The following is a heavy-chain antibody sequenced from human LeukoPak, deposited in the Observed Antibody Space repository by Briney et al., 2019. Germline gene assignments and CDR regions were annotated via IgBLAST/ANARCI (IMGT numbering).Heavy chain of an antibody. D-gene: IGHD3-10*01. CDR2: IGTAGDT. CDR3: ARGSPSFQH. CDR1: GFTFSNYD. V-gene: IGHV3-13*01. J-gene: IGHJ1*01. Sequence: GGSLRLSCAASGFTFSNYDMHWVRQATGQGLEWVSGIGTAGDTYYAGSVKGRFTISRENAKNSLYLQMKSLRAGDTAVYYCARGSPSFQHWGQGTLVTVSS.